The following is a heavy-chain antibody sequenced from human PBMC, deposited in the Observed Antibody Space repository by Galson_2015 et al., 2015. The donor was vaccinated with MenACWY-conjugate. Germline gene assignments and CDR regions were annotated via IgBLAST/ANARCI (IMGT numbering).Heavy chain of an antibody. Sequence: SLRLSCAASGFTFGSSWMHWVRQAPGKGLLWVSRINTDGGKTTYADSVKGRFTISRDNAKNTPYLQMDSLRAEDTAVYYCARDRRGTYYVPDNWFHPWGQGTLVVVSS. CDR2: INTDGGKT. CDR1: GFTFGSSW. V-gene: IGHV3-74*01. CDR3: ARDRRGTYYVPDNWFHP. D-gene: IGHD1-26*01. J-gene: IGHJ5*02.